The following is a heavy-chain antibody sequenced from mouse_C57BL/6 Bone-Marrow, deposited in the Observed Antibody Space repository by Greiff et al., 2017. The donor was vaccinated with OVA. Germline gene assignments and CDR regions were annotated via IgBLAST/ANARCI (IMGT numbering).Heavy chain of an antibody. J-gene: IGHJ2*01. V-gene: IGHV1-55*01. D-gene: IGHD2-4*01. CDR3: ARGGLRPGFDY. CDR1: GYTFNSYR. Sequence: QVQLQQPGAELVKPGASVKMSCKASGYTFNSYRITWVKQSPGHGLEWIGDIYPGSGSPNYSEKCKSKATLTVDTSSSTAYMQLISLPSEDSAVYYCARGGLRPGFDYWGQGTTLTVSS. CDR2: IYPGSGSP.